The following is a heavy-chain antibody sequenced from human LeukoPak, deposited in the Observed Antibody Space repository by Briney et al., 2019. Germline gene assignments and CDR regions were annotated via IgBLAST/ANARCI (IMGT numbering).Heavy chain of an antibody. Sequence: GRSLRLSCTASTFTFSSSAFHWVRQAPGRGLEWVALISFDGNNKHYADSVKGRFTVFRDNSRHTLFLQMNSLGPEDTAVYYCATLYDSAGYYRTPNDSWGQGTLVTVSS. J-gene: IGHJ4*02. D-gene: IGHD3-22*01. CDR1: TFTFSSSA. CDR3: ATLYDSAGYYRTPNDS. CDR2: ISFDGNNK. V-gene: IGHV3-30-3*01.